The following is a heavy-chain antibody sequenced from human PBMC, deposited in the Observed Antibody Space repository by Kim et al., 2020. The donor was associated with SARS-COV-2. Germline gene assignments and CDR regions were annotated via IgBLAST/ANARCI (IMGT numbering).Heavy chain of an antibody. J-gene: IGHJ4*02. Sequence: GGSLRLSCAASGFTFSSYGMHWVRQAPGKGLEWVAVIWYDGSNKYYADSVKGRFTISRDNSKNTLYLQMNSLRAEDTAVYYCAKIGGNINFDYWGQGTLVTVSS. CDR2: IWYDGSNK. CDR3: AKIGGNINFDY. V-gene: IGHV3-33*06. CDR1: GFTFSSYG. D-gene: IGHD2-15*01.